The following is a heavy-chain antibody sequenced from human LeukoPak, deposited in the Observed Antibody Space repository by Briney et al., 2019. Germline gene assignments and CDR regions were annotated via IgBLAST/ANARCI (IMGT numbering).Heavy chain of an antibody. D-gene: IGHD3-22*01. J-gene: IGHJ4*02. V-gene: IGHV1-2*02. CDR1: GYTFTGYY. CDR2: INPNSGGT. Sequence: ASVKVSCKASGYTFTGYYMHWVRQAPGQGLEWMGWINPNSGGTSYAQKFQGRVTMTRDTSISTAYMELSRLRSDDTAVYYCARGYRAYYYDSSGYYYFLDDYWGQGTLVTVSS. CDR3: ARGYRAYYYDSSGYYYFLDDY.